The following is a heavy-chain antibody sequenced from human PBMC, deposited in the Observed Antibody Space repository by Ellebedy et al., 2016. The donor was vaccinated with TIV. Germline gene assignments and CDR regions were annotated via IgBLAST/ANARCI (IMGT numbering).Heavy chain of an antibody. CDR1: GGTFTTNA. CDR3: ATHMTTAPFQWFDP. Sequence: SVKVSCKASGGTFTTNAFTWVRQAPGQGLEWIGEIVPLLNIATHAPTFQGRVTISADKSTRTAYMELTSLRSDDTGVYYCATHMTTAPFQWFDPWGQGTLVTVSP. J-gene: IGHJ5*02. V-gene: IGHV1-69*10. D-gene: IGHD1-1*01. CDR2: IVPLLNIA.